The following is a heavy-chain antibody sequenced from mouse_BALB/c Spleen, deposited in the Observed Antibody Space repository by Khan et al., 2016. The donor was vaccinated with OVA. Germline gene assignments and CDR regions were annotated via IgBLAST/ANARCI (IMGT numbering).Heavy chain of an antibody. CDR2: INPSTGYT. CDR3: VYHGSSSAWFTY. D-gene: IGHD1-1*01. Sequence: QVQLKESGAELAKPGASVKMSCKASGYTFTKYWMHWVKQRPGQGLEWIGYINPSTGYTEYIQKFKDKSTLTADKSSSTAYMQMSSLKSEDSAVYNCVYHGSSSAWFTYWGQGTLVTVSA. V-gene: IGHV1-7*01. J-gene: IGHJ3*01. CDR1: GYTFTKYW.